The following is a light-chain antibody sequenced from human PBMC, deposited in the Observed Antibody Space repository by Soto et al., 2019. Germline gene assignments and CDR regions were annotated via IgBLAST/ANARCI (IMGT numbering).Light chain of an antibody. V-gene: IGKV3-20*01. Sequence: EIVLTQSPGTLSLSPGRRATLSCRASQSVSRDYVAWYQHKPGQAPRLLIYAASSRPSGIPDRFGGSGSGTDFTLTISSLQPEDFATYYCQQSYSTPFDFGPGTKVDN. J-gene: IGKJ3*01. CDR2: AAS. CDR1: QSVSRDY. CDR3: QQSYSTPFD.